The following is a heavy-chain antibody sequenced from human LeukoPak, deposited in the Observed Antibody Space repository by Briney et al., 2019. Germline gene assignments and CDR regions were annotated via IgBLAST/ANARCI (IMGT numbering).Heavy chain of an antibody. CDR3: ARVSGWLQFNWFDP. CDR2: IIPIFGTG. Sequence: SVKVSCKASGGTFISSAISWVRQAPGQGLEWMGGIIPIFGTGNSAQKFQGRVTITADESTSTAYMELSSLRSEDTAVYYCARVSGWLQFNWFDPWGQGTLVTVSS. CDR1: GGTFISSA. V-gene: IGHV1-69*13. D-gene: IGHD5-24*01. J-gene: IGHJ5*02.